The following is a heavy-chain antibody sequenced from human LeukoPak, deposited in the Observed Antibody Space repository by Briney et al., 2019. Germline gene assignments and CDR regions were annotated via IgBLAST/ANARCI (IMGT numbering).Heavy chain of an antibody. J-gene: IGHJ4*02. CDR2: TSSSGNTT. V-gene: IGHV3-11*04. CDR3: ARDGGSAWFLDY. Sequence: GGSLRLSCAASGFTFSDNYMSWIRQAPGKGLEWVSYTSSSGNTTYNADSVKGRFSITRDNAKNSLYLQMNSLRAEDTAVYYYARDGGSAWFLDYWGQGTLVTVSS. CDR1: GFTFSDNY. D-gene: IGHD6-19*01.